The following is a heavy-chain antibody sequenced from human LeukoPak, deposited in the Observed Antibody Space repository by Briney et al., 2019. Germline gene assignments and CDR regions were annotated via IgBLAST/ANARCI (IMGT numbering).Heavy chain of an antibody. CDR3: ARQSKMITIFGVVPWGWFDP. CDR1: GGSISSSSYY. CDR2: IYYSGST. J-gene: IGHJ5*02. D-gene: IGHD3-3*01. Sequence: PSETLSLTCTVSGGSISSSSYYWGWIRQPPGKGLEWIGSIYYSGSTYYNPSLKSRVTISVDTSKNQFSLKLSSVTAADTAVYYCARQSKMITIFGVVPWGWFDPWGQGTLVTVSS. V-gene: IGHV4-39*01.